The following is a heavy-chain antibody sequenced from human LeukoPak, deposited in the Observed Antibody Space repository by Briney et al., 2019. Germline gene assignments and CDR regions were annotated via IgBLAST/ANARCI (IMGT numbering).Heavy chain of an antibody. D-gene: IGHD1/OR15-1a*01. Sequence: GGSLRLSCAASGFTFSNYWMSWVRQAPGKGLEWVANIKHDGTDKYYIDSVKGRFTISRDNAKNSVYLQMNRLRAEDTAVYYCARVRREMKRSLGRTTEYSYYYYMDVWGKGTTVTVSS. CDR3: ARVRREMKRSLGRTTEYSYYYYMDV. V-gene: IGHV3-7*01. CDR2: IKHDGTDK. CDR1: GFTFSNYW. J-gene: IGHJ6*03.